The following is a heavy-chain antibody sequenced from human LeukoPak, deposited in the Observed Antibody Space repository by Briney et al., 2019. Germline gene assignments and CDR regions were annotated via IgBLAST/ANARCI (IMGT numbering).Heavy chain of an antibody. V-gene: IGHV3-21*01. Sequence: GGSLRLSCAASGFTFSSYSMNWVRQAPGKGLEWVSSISSSSSYIYYADSVKGRFTISRDNAKNSLYLQMNSLRAEDTAVYYCARDRDYDIDHYYMDVWGKGTTVTISS. CDR2: ISSSSSYI. CDR1: GFTFSSYS. D-gene: IGHD3-9*01. J-gene: IGHJ6*03. CDR3: ARDRDYDIDHYYMDV.